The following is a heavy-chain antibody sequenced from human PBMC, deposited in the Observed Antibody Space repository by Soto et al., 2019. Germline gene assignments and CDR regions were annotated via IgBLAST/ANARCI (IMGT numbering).Heavy chain of an antibody. CDR3: ASSRTTVNFDY. J-gene: IGHJ4*02. CDR1: GFTFSSYG. D-gene: IGHD4-4*01. CDR2: IWYYGSNK. Sequence: GGSLRLSCAASGFTFSSYGMHWVRQAPGKGLEWVAVIWYYGSNKYYADSVKGLFTISRDNSKNTLYLQMNSLSAEDTAVYYCASSRTTVNFDYWGQGTLVTVSS. V-gene: IGHV3-33*01.